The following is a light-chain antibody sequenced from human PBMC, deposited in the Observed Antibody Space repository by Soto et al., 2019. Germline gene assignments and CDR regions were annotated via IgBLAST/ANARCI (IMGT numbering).Light chain of an antibody. Sequence: QSVLTQPPSASGTPGQRVTISCSGGRSNIGSNYVYWYQQLPGTAPKLLISSNNQRPSGFPDRFSGSKSGTSASLAISGLQSEDEADYYCAAWDDSLNGVVFGGGTKLTVL. V-gene: IGLV1-44*01. CDR3: AAWDDSLNGVV. CDR2: SNN. CDR1: RSNIGSNY. J-gene: IGLJ2*01.